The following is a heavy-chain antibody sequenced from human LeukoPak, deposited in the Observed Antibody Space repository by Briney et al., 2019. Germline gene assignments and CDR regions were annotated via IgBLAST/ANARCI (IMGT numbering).Heavy chain of an antibody. V-gene: IGHV4-31*03. CDR2: IYYSGST. Sequence: SQTLSLTCTVSGGSISSGGYYWSWIRQHPGKDLEWIGDIYYSGSTYYNPSLKSRVTISVDTSKNQFSLKLSSVTAADTAVYYCARDTGSYYKSWAFDIWGQGTMVTVSS. J-gene: IGHJ3*02. CDR3: ARDTGSYYKSWAFDI. CDR1: GGSISSGGYY. D-gene: IGHD3-10*01.